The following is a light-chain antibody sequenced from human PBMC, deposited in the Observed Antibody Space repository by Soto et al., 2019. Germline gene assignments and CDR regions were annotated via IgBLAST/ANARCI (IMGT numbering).Light chain of an antibody. J-gene: IGLJ3*02. V-gene: IGLV1-40*01. CDR2: GNS. CDR1: SSNIGAGYD. CDR3: QSYDSSLNGGV. Sequence: QSALTQPPSVSGAPGQRVTISCTGSSSNIGAGYDVHWYQQLPGTAPKPLIYGNSNRPSGVPDRFSGSKSGTSASLAITGLQAEDEADYYCQSYDSSLNGGVFGGGTKLTVL.